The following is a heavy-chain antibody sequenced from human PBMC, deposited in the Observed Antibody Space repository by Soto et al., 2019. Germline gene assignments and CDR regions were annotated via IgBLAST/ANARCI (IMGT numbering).Heavy chain of an antibody. CDR1: GINLINHA. Sequence: GGSLRLSCVASGINLINHAMTWVRQAPGKGLEWVSTVSETGTVTYYADSVKGRFTISRDNSRNTLYLQLNNLRAEDTAVYYCVTGSSGTRGEDFWGPGALVTVSS. V-gene: IGHV3-23*01. CDR3: VTGSSGTRGEDF. CDR2: VSETGTVT. D-gene: IGHD3-16*01. J-gene: IGHJ4*02.